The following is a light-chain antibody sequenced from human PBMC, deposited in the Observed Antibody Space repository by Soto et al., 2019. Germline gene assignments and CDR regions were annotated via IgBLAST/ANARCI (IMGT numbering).Light chain of an antibody. CDR1: STDIGAYNF. CDR2: EVS. Sequence: QSALTQPASVSGSLGQSITISCTGTSTDIGAYNFVSWYQQLPGKAPKLMIYEVSSRPSGASSRVSGSKSANTASLTVSGLQAEDEAEYYFCSFTPTHPWVLGGGTKLTVL. CDR3: CSFTPTHPWV. J-gene: IGLJ3*02. V-gene: IGLV2-14*01.